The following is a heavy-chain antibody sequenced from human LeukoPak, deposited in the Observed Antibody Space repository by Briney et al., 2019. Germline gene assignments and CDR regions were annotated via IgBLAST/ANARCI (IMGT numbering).Heavy chain of an antibody. Sequence: GASVKVSCKASGYTFTSYGISWVRQAPGQGLEWMGGIIPIFGTANYAQKFQGRVTITTDESTSTAYMELSSLRSEDTAVYYCARDPLTGIAVAGTQGNFQHWGQGTLVTVSS. CDR3: ARDPLTGIAVAGTQGNFQH. D-gene: IGHD6-19*01. V-gene: IGHV1-69*05. CDR2: IIPIFGTA. CDR1: GYTFTSYG. J-gene: IGHJ1*01.